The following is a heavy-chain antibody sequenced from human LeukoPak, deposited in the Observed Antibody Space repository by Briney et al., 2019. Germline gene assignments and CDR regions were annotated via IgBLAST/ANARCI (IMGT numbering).Heavy chain of an antibody. V-gene: IGHV3-33*08. CDR2: IWYDGSKT. CDR3: ARRADFDY. J-gene: IGHJ4*01. Sequence: GGSLRLSCAASGFSFSGYAMHWVRQAPGKGLEWVALIWYDGSKTYYADSVKGRFTTSRDNSRNTLYLQMNSLRAEDTAVYYCARRADFDYWGHGTLVTVSS. CDR1: GFSFSGYA.